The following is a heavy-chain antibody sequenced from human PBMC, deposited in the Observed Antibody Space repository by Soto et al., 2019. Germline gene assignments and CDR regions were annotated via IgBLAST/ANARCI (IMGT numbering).Heavy chain of an antibody. D-gene: IGHD3-10*01. J-gene: IGHJ6*02. CDR3: ARIYMVRGVIPLNYGMDV. CDR1: GGSINNSNYS. V-gene: IGHV4-39*01. Sequence: SETLSLTCTGSGGSINNSNYSWGWIRQPLGKGLEWIGTMYYSGNTYYNPSLKSRVTISVDTSKNQFSLKLSSVTAADTAVYYCARIYMVRGVIPLNYGMDVWGQGTTVT. CDR2: MYYSGNT.